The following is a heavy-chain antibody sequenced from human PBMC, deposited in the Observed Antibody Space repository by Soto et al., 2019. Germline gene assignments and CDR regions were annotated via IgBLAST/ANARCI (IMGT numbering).Heavy chain of an antibody. CDR2: IYYSGST. CDR3: ATSVGYSGYDV. J-gene: IGHJ4*02. Sequence: PSETLSLTCTVSGGSISSYYWSWIRQPPGKGLEWIGYIYYSGSTNYNPSLKSRVTISVDTSKNQFSLKLSSVTAADTAVYYCATSVGYSGYDVWGQGTLVTVSS. D-gene: IGHD5-12*01. V-gene: IGHV4-59*08. CDR1: GGSISSYY.